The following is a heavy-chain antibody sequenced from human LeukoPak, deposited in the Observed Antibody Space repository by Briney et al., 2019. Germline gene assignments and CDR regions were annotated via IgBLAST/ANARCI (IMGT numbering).Heavy chain of an antibody. J-gene: IGHJ4*02. CDR2: ISGRGGST. CDR3: AKNGPWYYDSSGYYYAYFDY. V-gene: IGHV3-23*01. CDR1: FNVSSYA. Sequence: GSLRLSLASLWFNVSSYAMSWVRQAPGKGLEWVSAISGRGGSTYYADSVKGRFTISRDNSKNTLYLQMNSLRAEDTAVYYCAKNGPWYYDSSGYYYAYFDYWGQGTLVTVSS. D-gene: IGHD3-22*01.